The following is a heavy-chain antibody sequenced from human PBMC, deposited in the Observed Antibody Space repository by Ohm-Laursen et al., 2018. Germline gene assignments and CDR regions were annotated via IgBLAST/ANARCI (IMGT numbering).Heavy chain of an antibody. CDR1: GGSFSGYY. J-gene: IGHJ6*02. CDR2: INHSGST. V-gene: IGHV4-34*01. Sequence: SETLSLTCAVYGGSFSGYYWSWIRQPPGKGLEWIGEINHSGSTNYNPSLKSRVTISVDTSKNQFSLKLSSVTAADTAVYYCARGGGYYYDSSGYYYYYGMDVWGQGTTVTVSS. CDR3: ARGGGYYYDSSGYYYYYGMDV. D-gene: IGHD3-22*01.